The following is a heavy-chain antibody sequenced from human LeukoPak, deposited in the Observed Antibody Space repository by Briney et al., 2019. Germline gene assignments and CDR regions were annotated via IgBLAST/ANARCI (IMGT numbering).Heavy chain of an antibody. D-gene: IGHD3-3*01. CDR2: INPNSGGT. Sequence: ASVKVSCKASGYTFTGYYMHWVRQAPGQGLGWMGWINPNSGGTNYAQKFQGRVTMTRDTSISAAYMELSRLRSDDTAVYYCARERTRITIFGVVIYWGQGTLVTVSS. V-gene: IGHV1-2*02. CDR1: GYTFTGYY. J-gene: IGHJ4*02. CDR3: ARERTRITIFGVVIY.